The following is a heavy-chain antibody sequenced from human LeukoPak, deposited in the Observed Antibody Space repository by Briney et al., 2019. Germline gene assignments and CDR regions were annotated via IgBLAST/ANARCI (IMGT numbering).Heavy chain of an antibody. Sequence: ASVKVSCKASGYTFASYDINWLRQATGQGLEWMGWMNPNSANTGYAQKFQGRVTMTRNSSISTAYMELSSLISEDAAVYYCARADVDTATEYYGMDVWGQGTTVTVSS. CDR3: ARADVDTATEYYGMDV. V-gene: IGHV1-8*01. D-gene: IGHD5-18*01. J-gene: IGHJ6*02. CDR1: GYTFASYD. CDR2: MNPNSANT.